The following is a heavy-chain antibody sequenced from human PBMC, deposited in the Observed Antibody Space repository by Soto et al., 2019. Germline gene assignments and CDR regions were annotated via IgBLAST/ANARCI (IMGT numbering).Heavy chain of an antibody. Sequence: ASVKVSCKVSGYTLTELSMHWVRQAPGKGLEWMGGFDPEDGETIYAQKFQGRVTMTEDTSTDTAYMELSSLRSEDTAVYYCATDLSSSLYFRFDPWGQGTLVTVSS. J-gene: IGHJ5*02. CDR3: ATDLSSSLYFRFDP. V-gene: IGHV1-24*01. D-gene: IGHD6-13*01. CDR1: GYTLTELS. CDR2: FDPEDGET.